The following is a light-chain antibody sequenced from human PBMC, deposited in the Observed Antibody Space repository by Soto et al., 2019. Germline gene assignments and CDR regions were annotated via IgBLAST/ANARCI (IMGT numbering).Light chain of an antibody. CDR2: DAT. CDR3: QHSDARVVT. CDR1: QNIYLS. Sequence: QMTQSPLFLSASVGDRVSNTCRASQNIYLSLNWYQHKVGKAPRLLISDATSLRDGVPPRFSGSGSGTEFTLTISGLQPADFATYYCQHSDARVVTFGPGTKLA. V-gene: IGKV1-39*01. J-gene: IGKJ2*01.